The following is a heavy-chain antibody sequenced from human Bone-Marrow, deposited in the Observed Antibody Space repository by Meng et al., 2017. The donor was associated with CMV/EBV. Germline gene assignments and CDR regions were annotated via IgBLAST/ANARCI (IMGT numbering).Heavy chain of an antibody. CDR1: GFNFGNHW. D-gene: IGHD3-22*01. V-gene: IGHV3-7*01. Sequence: GESLKISCAASGFNFGNHWMSWVRQAPERGLEWVAAIRPDGGEQYYADSVQGRFNISRDNTKKSLSLQLNSLRAEDTAVYYCARDPDLDNSGNSWATFDYWGQGALVTVYS. CDR3: ARDPDLDNSGNSWATFDY. CDR2: IRPDGGEQ. J-gene: IGHJ4*02.